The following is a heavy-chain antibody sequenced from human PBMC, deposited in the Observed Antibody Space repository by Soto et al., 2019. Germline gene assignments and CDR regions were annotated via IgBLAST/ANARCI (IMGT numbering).Heavy chain of an antibody. CDR2: FDPEDGET. Sequence: ASVKVSCKVSGYTLTELSMHWVRQAPGKGLEWMGGFDPEDGETIYAQKFQGRVTMTEDTSTDTAYMELSSLRSEDTAVYYCATHPAVTTYYYYGMDVWGQGTTVTVSS. J-gene: IGHJ6*02. CDR1: GYTLTELS. CDR3: ATHPAVTTYYYYGMDV. V-gene: IGHV1-24*01. D-gene: IGHD4-17*01.